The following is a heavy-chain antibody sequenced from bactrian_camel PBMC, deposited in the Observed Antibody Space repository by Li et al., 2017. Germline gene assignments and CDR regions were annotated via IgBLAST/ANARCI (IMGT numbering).Heavy chain of an antibody. Sequence: HVQLVESGGSLVQPGGSLRLSCAVSGLPLSSYWMYWVRQAPGKGLEWVSTITNGGGTTYYADSVKGRFTISRDNAKNTVYLQMNSLKPEDTAVYYCVRDVEGRSWSFGYRGQGTQVTVS. V-gene: IGHV3S1*01. J-gene: IGHJ6*01. CDR3: VRDVEGRSWSFGY. D-gene: IGHD6*01. CDR2: ITNGGGTT. CDR1: GLPLSSYW.